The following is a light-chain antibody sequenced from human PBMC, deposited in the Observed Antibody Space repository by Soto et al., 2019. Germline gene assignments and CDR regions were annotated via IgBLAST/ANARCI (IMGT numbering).Light chain of an antibody. CDR3: QQYGSSRT. Sequence: EIVLTQSPGTLSLSPGERATLSCRASQSVSRSYLAWYQQKPGQAPRLLIYGASSRATGIPDRFSGSGCGTDFTLTISRLEPEDFAVYYCQQYGSSRTFGQGTKVEIK. J-gene: IGKJ1*01. CDR2: GAS. CDR1: QSVSRSY. V-gene: IGKV3-20*01.